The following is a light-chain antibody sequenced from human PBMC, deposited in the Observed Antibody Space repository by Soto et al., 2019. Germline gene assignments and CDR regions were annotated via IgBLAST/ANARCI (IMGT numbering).Light chain of an antibody. CDR2: HAS. CDR3: QRYNSYPWT. Sequence: DIQMTQSPSTLSASIGDRVTITCRASQTINNWLAWYQQKPGKAPNLLIYHASNLETGVPSRFSGSAFGTEFTLTIGSLQPDDFATYYCQRYNSYPWTFDQGTKVYIQ. V-gene: IGKV1-5*01. J-gene: IGKJ1*01. CDR1: QTINNW.